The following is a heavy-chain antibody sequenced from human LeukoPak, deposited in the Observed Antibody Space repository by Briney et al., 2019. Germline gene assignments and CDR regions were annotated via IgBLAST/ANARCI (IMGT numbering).Heavy chain of an antibody. D-gene: IGHD6-6*01. CDR1: GFTFSNYG. CDR2: IRYDGSNK. CDR3: VKRDIQYTSSSGGTFQH. V-gene: IGHV3-30*02. Sequence: GGSLRLSCAASGFTFSNYGMHWGRQAPGKGLEWVTFIRYDGSNKYYADSVKGRFTVSRDNSKNTLYLQMNSLRPEDTAVYNCVKRDIQYTSSSGGTFQHWGQGTLVTVSS. J-gene: IGHJ1*01.